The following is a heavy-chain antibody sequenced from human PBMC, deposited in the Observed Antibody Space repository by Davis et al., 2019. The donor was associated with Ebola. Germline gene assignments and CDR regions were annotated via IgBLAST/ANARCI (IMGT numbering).Heavy chain of an antibody. CDR2: IRSDGSVK. CDR3: AKALTAVETRGAFDI. V-gene: IGHV3-30*02. D-gene: IGHD1-20*01. J-gene: IGHJ3*02. CDR1: GFTFSISG. Sequence: PGGSLRLSCVASGFTFSISGMHWVRQAPGKGLEWVAFIRSDGSVKYYADSLKGRFTISRDNSKNTLYVQADSLSHEDTAVYYCAKALTAVETRGAFDIWGQGTMVTVSS.